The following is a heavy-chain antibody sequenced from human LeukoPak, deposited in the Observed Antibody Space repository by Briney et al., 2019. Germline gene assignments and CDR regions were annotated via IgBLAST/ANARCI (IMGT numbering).Heavy chain of an antibody. CDR2: IIPIFGTA. D-gene: IGHD4-23*01. CDR1: GGTFSSYA. V-gene: IGHV1-69*01. CDR3: ARSYGGNSDWFDP. J-gene: IGHJ5*02. Sequence: SVKVSCKASGGTFSSYAISWVRQAPGQGLEWMGGIIPIFGTANYAQKFQGRVTITADESTSTAYMELSSLRSGDTAVYYCARSYGGNSDWFDPWGQGTLVTVSS.